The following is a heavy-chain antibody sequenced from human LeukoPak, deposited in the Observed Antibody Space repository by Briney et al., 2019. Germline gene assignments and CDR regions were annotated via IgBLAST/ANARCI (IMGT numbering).Heavy chain of an antibody. CDR1: GGSISSYY. J-gene: IGHJ4*02. Sequence: PSETLSLTCTVSGGSISSYYWSWIRQPPGRGLEWIGYIYYSGSTNYNPSLKSRVTMSVDTSKNQFSLKLSSVTAADTAVYYCARGSRAGRGVDGDYWGQGTLVTVSS. CDR3: ARGSRAGRGVDGDY. CDR2: IYYSGST. D-gene: IGHD3-10*01. V-gene: IGHV4-59*01.